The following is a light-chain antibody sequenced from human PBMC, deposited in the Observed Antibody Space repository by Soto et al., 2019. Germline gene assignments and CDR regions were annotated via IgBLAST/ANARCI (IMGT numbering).Light chain of an antibody. V-gene: IGKV3-15*01. CDR2: RAT. Sequence: EIVMTQSPATLSVSPGGSATLSCRASQTVSSSFAWYRQKPGQAPTLLIYRATKRATGIPARFSGSGSGTEFTLTISSMQSEDFAVYYCQQYNNWPYTFGQGTKLEIK. J-gene: IGKJ2*01. CDR3: QQYNNWPYT. CDR1: QTVSSS.